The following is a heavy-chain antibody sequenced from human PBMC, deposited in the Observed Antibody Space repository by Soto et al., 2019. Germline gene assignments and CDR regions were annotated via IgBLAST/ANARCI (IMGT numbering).Heavy chain of an antibody. CDR2: IKQDGSEK. CDR3: ARDTGAAAAKGYGMVV. CDR1: GFTFSSYW. Sequence: GGSLRLSCAASGFTFSSYWMSWVRQAPGKGLEWVANIKQDGSEKYYVDSVKGRFTISRDNAKNSLYLQMNSLRAEDTAVYYCARDTGAAAAKGYGMVVWDQGTTVTVSS. D-gene: IGHD6-13*01. V-gene: IGHV3-7*03. J-gene: IGHJ6*02.